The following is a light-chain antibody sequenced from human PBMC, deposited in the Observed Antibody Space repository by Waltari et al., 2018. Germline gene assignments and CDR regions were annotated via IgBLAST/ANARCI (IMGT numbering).Light chain of an antibody. Sequence: EIVLTQYPGTLSLSPGERATLPCRATQSVSNNYLAWYQQKLGQAPRLLIYGASSRATDISDRFSGSGSGTAFTLTISRLEPEDFAVYYCQQYGSSPLTFGGGTKVEIK. J-gene: IGKJ4*01. CDR2: GAS. V-gene: IGKV3-20*01. CDR3: QQYGSSPLT. CDR1: QSVSNNY.